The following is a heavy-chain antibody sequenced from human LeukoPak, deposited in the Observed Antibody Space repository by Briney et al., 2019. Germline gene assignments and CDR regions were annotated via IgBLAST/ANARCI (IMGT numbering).Heavy chain of an antibody. CDR3: AKDPTYYYDSSGYFYY. CDR2: ISGSGGST. V-gene: IGHV3-23*01. D-gene: IGHD3-22*01. Sequence: GGSLRLSCAASGLTFSSYAMSWVRQAPGKGLEWVSAISGSGGSTYYADSVKGRFTISRDNSKNTLYLQMNSLRAEDTAVYYCAKDPTYYYDSSGYFYYWGQGTLVTVSS. CDR1: GLTFSSYA. J-gene: IGHJ4*02.